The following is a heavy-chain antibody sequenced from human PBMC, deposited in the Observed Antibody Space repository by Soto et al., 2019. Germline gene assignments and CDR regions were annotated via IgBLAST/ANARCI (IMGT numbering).Heavy chain of an antibody. V-gene: IGHV4-39*01. J-gene: IGHJ3*01. D-gene: IGHD3-22*01. CDR2: IYYTGTT. CDR3: ARHEYVSSSYDLLDV. Sequence: PSETLSLTCSVSGGSVTNINYFWAWIRQSPGKGLEWIAKIYYTGTTFYNPSLRSRVSMTIDASKNRFSLNLSSVTASDTALYYCARHEYVSSSYDLLDVWGRGTMVTVSS. CDR1: GGSVTNINYF.